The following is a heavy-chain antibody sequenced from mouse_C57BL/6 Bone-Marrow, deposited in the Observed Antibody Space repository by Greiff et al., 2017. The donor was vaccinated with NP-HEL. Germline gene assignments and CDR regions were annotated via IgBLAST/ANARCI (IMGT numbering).Heavy chain of an antibody. Sequence: LQQSGPGLVKPGASVKISCKASGYSFTGYYMNWVKQSPEKSLEWIGEINPSTGGTTYNQKFKAKATLTVDKSSSTAYMQLKSLTSEDAAVYYCAYGNFDYWGQGTTLTVSS. D-gene: IGHD2-1*01. CDR1: GYSFTGYY. J-gene: IGHJ2*01. CDR2: INPSTGGT. V-gene: IGHV1-42*01. CDR3: AYGNFDY.